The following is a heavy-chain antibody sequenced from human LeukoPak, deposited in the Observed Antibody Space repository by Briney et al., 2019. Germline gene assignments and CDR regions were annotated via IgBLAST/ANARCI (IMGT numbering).Heavy chain of an antibody. V-gene: IGHV4-34*01. CDR3: ARGRYIYGSPDDAFDI. Sequence: PSETLSLTCAVYGGSFSGYYWSWIRQPPGKGLEWIGEINHSGSTNYNPSLKSRVTISVDTSKNQFSLKLSSVTAADTAVYYCARGRYIYGSPDDAFDIWGQGTMVTVSS. J-gene: IGHJ3*02. CDR2: INHSGST. CDR1: GGSFSGYY. D-gene: IGHD5-18*01.